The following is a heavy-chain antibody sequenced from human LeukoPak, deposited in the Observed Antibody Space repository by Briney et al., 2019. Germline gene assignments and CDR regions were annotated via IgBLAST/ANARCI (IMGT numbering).Heavy chain of an antibody. V-gene: IGHV4-39*01. CDR2: IYYSGST. D-gene: IGHD3-3*01. CDR1: GGSISSSSYY. J-gene: IGHJ4*02. CDR3: ARHDLKYYDFWSGYPYYFDY. Sequence: SETLSLTCTVSGGSISSSSYYWGWIRQPPGKGLEWIGSIYYSGSTYYNPSLKSRVTISVDTSKNQFSLKLSSVTAADTAVYYCARHDLKYYDFWSGYPYYFDYWGQGTLVTVSS.